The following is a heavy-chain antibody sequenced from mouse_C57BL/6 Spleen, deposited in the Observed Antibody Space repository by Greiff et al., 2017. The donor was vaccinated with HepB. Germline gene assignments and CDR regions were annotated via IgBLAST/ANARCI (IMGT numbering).Heavy chain of an antibody. CDR1: GYTFTSYW. V-gene: IGHV1-64*01. D-gene: IGHD1-1*01. CDR2: IHPNSGST. J-gene: IGHJ4*01. Sequence: QVQLQQPGAELVKPGASVKLSCKASGYTFTSYWMHWVKQRPGQGLEWIGMIHPNSGSTNYNEKFKSKATLTVDKSSSTAYMQLSSLTSEDSAVYYCAAHGSSYVDAMDYWGQGTSVTVSS. CDR3: AAHGSSYVDAMDY.